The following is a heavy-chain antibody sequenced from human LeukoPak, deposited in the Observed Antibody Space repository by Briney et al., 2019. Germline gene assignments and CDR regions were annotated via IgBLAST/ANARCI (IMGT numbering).Heavy chain of an antibody. J-gene: IGHJ3*02. Sequence: GASVKVSCEASGYTFTGYYVHWVRQAPGQGPEWIGSINTNSGVTRYTRKFQGRVTLTRDTSISTAYMEIRRLRSDDTAVFYCARGGYAAPNCNFDIWGQGTLVTVSS. V-gene: IGHV1-2*02. CDR3: ARGGYAAPNCNFDI. CDR1: GYTFTGYY. CDR2: INTNSGVT. D-gene: IGHD2-15*01.